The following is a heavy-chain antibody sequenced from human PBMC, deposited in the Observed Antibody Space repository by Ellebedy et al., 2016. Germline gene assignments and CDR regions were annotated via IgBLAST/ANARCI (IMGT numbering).Heavy chain of an antibody. CDR1: GYTFTSYY. D-gene: IGHD2-21*02. J-gene: IGHJ4*02. V-gene: IGHV1-46*01. CDR2: INPNGGFT. Sequence: ASVKVSCKASGYTFTSYYMHWVRQAPGQGLEWMGLINPNGGFTRYAQKFQGRVSMTRDTSTSTFHLELSSLTSEDPAVYYCARRCGGDCFIDYWGQGTLVTVSS. CDR3: ARRCGGDCFIDY.